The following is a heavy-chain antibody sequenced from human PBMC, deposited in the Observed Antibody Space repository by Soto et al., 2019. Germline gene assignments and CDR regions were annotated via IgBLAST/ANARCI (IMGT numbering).Heavy chain of an antibody. V-gene: IGHV1-3*01. CDR2: INAGNGHT. Sequence: QVQLVQSGAEVKKPGASVKVSCKASGYTFSNYLLHWVRQAPGQGLEWMGWINAGNGHTKYSQKFQGRVTFTRDTAATTAYIELSRLRSEDTAVYSCATPSYGSGSYYWGQGTLVTVSS. CDR1: GYTFSNYL. CDR3: ATPSYGSGSYY. J-gene: IGHJ4*02. D-gene: IGHD3-10*01.